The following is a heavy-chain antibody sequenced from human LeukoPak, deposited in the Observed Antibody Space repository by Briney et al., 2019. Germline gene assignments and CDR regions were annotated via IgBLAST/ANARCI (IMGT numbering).Heavy chain of an antibody. J-gene: IGHJ4*02. V-gene: IGHV3-66*01. CDR2: IYSGGST. D-gene: IGHD3-22*01. Sequence: GGSLRLSCAASGLTVRSNYMSWVRQAPGKGLEWVSVIYSGGSTYYADSVKGRFTISRDNSKNTLYLQMNSLRAEDTAVYYCARDRSHYYDSSGYYARWGQGTLVTVSS. CDR3: ARDRSHYYDSSGYYAR. CDR1: GLTVRSNY.